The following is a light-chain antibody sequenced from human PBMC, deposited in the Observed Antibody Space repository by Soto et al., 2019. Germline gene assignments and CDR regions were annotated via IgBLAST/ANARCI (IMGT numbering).Light chain of an antibody. Sequence: DIQMTQSPSSLSASVGDRVTITCRASQGISNYLAWYQQKPGKVPKLLIYAASTLQSGVPSRFSGSGSGTDFTLTISRLEPEDFAVYYCQQYAGSRTFGQGTKVDI. V-gene: IGKV1-27*01. J-gene: IGKJ1*01. CDR2: AAS. CDR1: QGISNY. CDR3: QQYAGSRT.